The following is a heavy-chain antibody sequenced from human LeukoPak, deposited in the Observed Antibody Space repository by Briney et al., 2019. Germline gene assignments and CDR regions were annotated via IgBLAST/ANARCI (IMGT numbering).Heavy chain of an antibody. D-gene: IGHD4-17*01. CDR2: IFSSGST. J-gene: IGHJ4*02. CDR1: GGSINNY. V-gene: IGHV4-4*07. CDR3: ARGRAVTTGDDY. Sequence: SETLSLTRTVSGGSINNYWSWIRQPAGKGLEWIGRIFSSGSTVYHPSLKSRVTMSVDTSRNSFSLTLTSVTAADTAVYYCARGRAVTTGDDYWGQGTLVTVSS.